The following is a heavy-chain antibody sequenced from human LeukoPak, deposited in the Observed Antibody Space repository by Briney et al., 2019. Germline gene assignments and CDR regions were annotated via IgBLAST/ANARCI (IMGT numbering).Heavy chain of an antibody. V-gene: IGHV1-2*02. CDR1: GYTFTGYY. Sequence: GASVKVSCKASGYTFTGYYMHWVRQAPGQGLEWMGWINPNSGGTKNTQKFQGRVTVTRDTSISTAYMELSRLRSDDTAVYYCARSDGYGLVGIWGQGTMVTVSS. CDR3: ARSDGYGLVGI. CDR2: INPNSGGT. J-gene: IGHJ3*02. D-gene: IGHD3-10*01.